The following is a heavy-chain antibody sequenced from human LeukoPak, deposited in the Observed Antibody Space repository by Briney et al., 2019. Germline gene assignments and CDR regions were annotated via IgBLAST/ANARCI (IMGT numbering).Heavy chain of an antibody. CDR1: GFTFSSYA. Sequence: PGGSLRLSCAASGFTFSSYAMTWVRQAPGKGLEWVSSINYSGSSTYYADSVKGRFTISRDNSKNTLYLQMNSLRAEDTAVYYCAKGTGTRVLVGCSRSSGFDPWGQGTLVTVSS. CDR3: AKGTGTRVLVGCSRSSGFDP. J-gene: IGHJ5*02. CDR2: INYSGSST. V-gene: IGHV3-23*01. D-gene: IGHD1-1*01.